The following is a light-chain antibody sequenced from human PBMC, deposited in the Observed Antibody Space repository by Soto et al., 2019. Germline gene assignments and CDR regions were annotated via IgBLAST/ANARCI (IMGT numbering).Light chain of an antibody. Sequence: DIQMTQSPSSLSASVGDRVTITCRASQDISNYLAWYQQKPGKVPKLLIYAAFTLQSGVPSRFSASVSRSDFTLTISGLQPEDVATYYCQKYNSALFPFGPGTKVDIK. CDR2: AAF. V-gene: IGKV1-27*01. CDR3: QKYNSALFP. J-gene: IGKJ3*01. CDR1: QDISNY.